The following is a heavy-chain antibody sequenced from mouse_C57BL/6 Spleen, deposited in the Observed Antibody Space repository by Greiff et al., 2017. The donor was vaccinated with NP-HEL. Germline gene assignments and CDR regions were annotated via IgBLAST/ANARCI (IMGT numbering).Heavy chain of an antibody. J-gene: IGHJ2*01. CDR3: ARGITTVVATYYFDY. CDR1: GYTFTSYW. D-gene: IGHD1-1*01. CDR2: INPSSGYT. Sequence: QVHVKQSGAELAKPGASVKLSCKASGYTFTSYWMHWVKQRPGQGLEWIGYINPSSGYTKYNQKFKDKATLTADKSSSTAYMQLSSLTYEDSAVYYCARGITTVVATYYFDYWGQGTTLTVSS. V-gene: IGHV1-7*01.